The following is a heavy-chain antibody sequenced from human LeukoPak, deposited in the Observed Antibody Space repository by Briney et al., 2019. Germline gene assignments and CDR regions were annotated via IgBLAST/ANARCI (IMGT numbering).Heavy chain of an antibody. CDR1: GFTFSSYS. D-gene: IGHD2-21*01. V-gene: IGHV3-21*01. CDR3: AREAAIYCGGDCYSLYYYYMDV. Sequence: GGSLRLSCAASGFTFSSYSMNWVRQAPGKGLEWVSSISSSSYIYYADSVKGRFTISRDNAKNSLYLQMNSLRAEDTAVYYCAREAAIYCGGDCYSLYYYYMDVWGKGTTVTVSS. J-gene: IGHJ6*03. CDR2: ISSSSYI.